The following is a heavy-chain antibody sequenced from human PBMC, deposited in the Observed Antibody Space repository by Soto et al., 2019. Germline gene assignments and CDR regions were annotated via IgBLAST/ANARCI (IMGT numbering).Heavy chain of an antibody. D-gene: IGHD3-10*01. V-gene: IGHV4-59*01. J-gene: IGHJ4*02. CDR2: IYYSGST. Sequence: SETLSLTCTVSGGSISSYYWSWIRQPPGKGLEWIGYIYYSGSTNYNPSLKSRVTISVDTSKNQFSLKLSSVTAADTAVYYCARAEKYYYGSGSPEFDYWGQGTLVTVSS. CDR3: ARAEKYYYGSGSPEFDY. CDR1: GGSISSYY.